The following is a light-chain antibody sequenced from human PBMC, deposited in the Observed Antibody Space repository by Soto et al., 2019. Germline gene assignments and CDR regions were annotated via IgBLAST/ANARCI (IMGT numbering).Light chain of an antibody. Sequence: QSALTQPASVSGSPGQSITISCTGTSSDVGGYNYVSWYQQHPGKAPKLMIYDVSNRPSGVSNRFSGSKSGNTASLTISGLQPEDEADYFCSSYKSSTTLGVFGGGTKLTVL. V-gene: IGLV2-14*01. CDR2: DVS. J-gene: IGLJ2*01. CDR1: SSDVGGYNY. CDR3: SSYKSSTTLGV.